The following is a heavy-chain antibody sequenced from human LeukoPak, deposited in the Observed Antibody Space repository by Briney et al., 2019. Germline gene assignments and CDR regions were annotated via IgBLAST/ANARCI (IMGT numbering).Heavy chain of an antibody. D-gene: IGHD3-10*01. Sequence: GGSLRLSCAASGFTFSSYEMNWVRQAPGKGLEWVSYISSSGSTIYYADSVKGRFTISGDNAKNSLYLQMNSLRADDTAIYYCASTDYYGSGSLSGWGQGTLVTVSS. CDR3: ASTDYYGSGSLSG. J-gene: IGHJ4*02. V-gene: IGHV3-48*03. CDR1: GFTFSSYE. CDR2: ISSSGSTI.